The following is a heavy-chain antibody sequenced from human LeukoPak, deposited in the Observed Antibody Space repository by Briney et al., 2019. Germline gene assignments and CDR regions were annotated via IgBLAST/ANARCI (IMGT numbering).Heavy chain of an antibody. J-gene: IGHJ3*02. CDR3: VRGGYYYDSSGYWGAFDI. CDR1: GGSISSYY. D-gene: IGHD3-22*01. V-gene: IGHV4-59*01. Sequence: SETLSLTCTVSGGSISSYYWSWVRQPPGKGREWIGYIYYSGSTNYNPSLKSRVTISVDTSKNQFSLKLSSVTAADTAVYYCVRGGYYYDSSGYWGAFDIWGQGTMVTVSS. CDR2: IYYSGST.